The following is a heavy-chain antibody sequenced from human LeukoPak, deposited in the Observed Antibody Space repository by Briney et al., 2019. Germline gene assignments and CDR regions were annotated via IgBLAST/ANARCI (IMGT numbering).Heavy chain of an antibody. CDR2: ISSSSSYI. CDR1: GFTFSDYY. Sequence: GGSLRLSCAASGFTFSDYYMSWIRQAPGKGLEWVSSISSSSSYIYYADSVKGRFTISRDNAKNSLYLQMNSLRAEDTAVYYCARGGLAGHFDYWGQGTLVTVSS. CDR3: ARGGLAGHFDY. J-gene: IGHJ4*02. V-gene: IGHV3-11*06. D-gene: IGHD3-16*01.